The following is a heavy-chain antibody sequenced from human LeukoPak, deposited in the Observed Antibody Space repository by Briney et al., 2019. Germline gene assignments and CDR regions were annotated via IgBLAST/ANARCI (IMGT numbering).Heavy chain of an antibody. V-gene: IGHV4-59*08. CDR1: GGSINSNF. D-gene: IGHD3-22*01. CDR3: TRHRDYYDT. CDR2: IYDSGSA. J-gene: IGHJ4*02. Sequence: SETLSLTCTVSGGSINSNFYTWIRQPPGKGLGWIGNIYDSGSAKYNPSLKSRVTISGDTSKNQVSLKLTSVTAADTAVYFCTRHRDYYDTWGPGTLVTVSS.